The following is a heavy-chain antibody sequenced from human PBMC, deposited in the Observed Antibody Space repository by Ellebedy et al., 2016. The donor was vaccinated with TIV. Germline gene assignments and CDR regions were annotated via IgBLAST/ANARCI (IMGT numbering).Heavy chain of an antibody. CDR2: IRLDGGDK. CDR1: GFAFSSYW. V-gene: IGHV3-7*01. CDR3: ATDGSYGDYRTPRHAFVI. J-gene: IGHJ3*02. Sequence: GGSLRLSCAVSGFAFSSYWMSWVRQAPGKGLEWVANIRLDGGDKYYVDSVKGRFTVSRDNAKNSLYLQMTSLRAAETGVYYCATDGSYGDYRTPRHAFVIWGQGTRVTVSS. D-gene: IGHD4-17*01.